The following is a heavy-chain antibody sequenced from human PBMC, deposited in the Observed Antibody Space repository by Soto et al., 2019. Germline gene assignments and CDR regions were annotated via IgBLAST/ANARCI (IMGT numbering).Heavy chain of an antibody. V-gene: IGHV1-69*13. D-gene: IGHD6-13*01. Sequence: SVKVSCKASGGTFSSYAISWVRQAPGQWLEWMGGIIPIFGTANYAQKFQGRVTITADESTSTAYMELSSLRSEDTAVYYCARLIAAAGPDGMDVWGQGTTVTVSS. CDR1: GGTFSSYA. CDR2: IIPIFGTA. J-gene: IGHJ6*02. CDR3: ARLIAAAGPDGMDV.